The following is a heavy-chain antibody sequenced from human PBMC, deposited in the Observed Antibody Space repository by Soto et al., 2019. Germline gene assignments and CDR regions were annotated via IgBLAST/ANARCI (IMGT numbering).Heavy chain of an antibody. J-gene: IGHJ6*02. V-gene: IGHV4-59*01. CDR3: ARAYDFWSGPASWYGMDV. D-gene: IGHD3-3*01. CDR1: GGSISSYY. CDR2: IYYSGST. Sequence: ETLSLTCTVSGGSISSYYWSWIRQPPGKGLEWIGYIYYSGSTNYNPSLKSRVTISVDTSKNQFSLKLSSVTAADTAVYYCARAYDFWSGPASWYGMDVWGQGTTVTVSS.